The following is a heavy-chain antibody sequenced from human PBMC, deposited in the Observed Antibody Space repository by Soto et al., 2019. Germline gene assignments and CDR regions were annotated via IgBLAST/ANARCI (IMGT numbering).Heavy chain of an antibody. D-gene: IGHD6-13*01. CDR3: ARDLPERHPGDMAAAGQYYYYYYGMDV. Sequence: SVKGSCKASGGTFSSYAISWVRQAPGQGLEWMGGIIPIFGTANYAQKFQGRVTITADKSTSTAYMELSSLRSEDTAVYYCARDLPERHPGDMAAAGQYYYYYYGMDVCGQGPTVPVSS. CDR1: GGTFSSYA. J-gene: IGHJ6*02. V-gene: IGHV1-69*06. CDR2: IIPIFGTA.